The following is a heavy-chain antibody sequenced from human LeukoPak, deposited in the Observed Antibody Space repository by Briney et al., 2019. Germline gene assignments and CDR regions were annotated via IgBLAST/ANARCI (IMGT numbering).Heavy chain of an antibody. CDR2: IRYDGSNK. D-gene: IGHD4-11*01. V-gene: IGHV3-30*02. CDR1: GFTFSSSG. CDR3: ARDFRYSNPFDY. Sequence: GGSLRLSCAASGFTFSSSGMHWVRQAPGKGLEWVAFIRYDGSNKYYADSVKGRFTISRDNAKNSLYLQMNSLRAEDTAVYYCARDFRYSNPFDYWGQGTLVTVSS. J-gene: IGHJ4*02.